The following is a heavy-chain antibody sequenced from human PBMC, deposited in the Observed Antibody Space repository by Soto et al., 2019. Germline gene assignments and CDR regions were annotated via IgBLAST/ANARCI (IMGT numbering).Heavy chain of an antibody. CDR1: GGSMSEYF. J-gene: IGHJ4*02. CDR2: VYYLGST. CDR3: ARDGYDGSGSPYPAY. Sequence: SETLSLTCSVSGGSMSEYFWSWIRQSPERGLEWIGYVYYLGSTDYNPSLKSRVTISVDTSKRQFSLRLSSVTAADAAIYYCARDGYDGSGSPYPAYWGPGTQVTVSS. V-gene: IGHV4-59*01. D-gene: IGHD3-10*01.